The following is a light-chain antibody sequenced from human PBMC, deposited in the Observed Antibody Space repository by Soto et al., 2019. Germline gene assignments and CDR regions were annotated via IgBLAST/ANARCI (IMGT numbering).Light chain of an antibody. CDR1: TGPVTSGHY. CDR2: DTS. CDR3: LLSFNGARLYV. J-gene: IGLJ1*01. Sequence: QAVVTQEPSLTVSPGGTVTLTCGSSTGPVTSGHYPYWLQQKPGQAPRTLIYDTSNKHSWTPARFSGSLLGGKAALTLSGAQPEDEAEYFCLLSFNGARLYVFGTGTKVTVL. V-gene: IGLV7-46*01.